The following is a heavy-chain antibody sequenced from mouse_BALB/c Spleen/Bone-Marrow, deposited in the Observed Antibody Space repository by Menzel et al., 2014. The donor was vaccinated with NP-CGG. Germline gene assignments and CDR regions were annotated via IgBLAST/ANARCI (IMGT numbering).Heavy chain of an antibody. D-gene: IGHD2-4*01. CDR3: ARDDYDAFAY. J-gene: IGHJ3*01. CDR2: INPSTGYT. V-gene: IGHV1-7*01. CDR1: GYTFTSYW. Sequence: QVQLQQSGAELAKPGASVKMSCKASGYTFTSYWMHWVRQRPGQGLEWIGYINPSTGYTEYNQRFKDKATLAAVKSSTTAYMQRSSLTSEDSAVYYCARDDYDAFAYWGQGTLVTVSA.